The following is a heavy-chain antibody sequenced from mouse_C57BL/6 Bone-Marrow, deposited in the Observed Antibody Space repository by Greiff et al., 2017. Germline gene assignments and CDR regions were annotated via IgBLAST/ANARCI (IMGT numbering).Heavy chain of an antibody. V-gene: IGHV1-64*01. CDR2: IHPNSGST. CDR1: GYTFTSYW. CDR3: ARRAPFYYGNSYYFDY. J-gene: IGHJ2*01. Sequence: QVQLQQPGAELVKPGASVKLSCKASGYTFTSYWMHWVKQRPGQGLEWIGMIHPNSGSTNYNEKFKSKATLTVDKSSSTAYMQLSSLTSEDSAVYYCARRAPFYYGNSYYFDYWGQGTTLTVSS. D-gene: IGHD2-1*01.